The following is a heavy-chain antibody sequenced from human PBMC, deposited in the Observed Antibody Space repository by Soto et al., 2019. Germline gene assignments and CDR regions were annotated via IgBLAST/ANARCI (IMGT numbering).Heavy chain of an antibody. CDR3: AREDSSGYYYAAFDI. CDR1: GGTFSSYT. V-gene: IGHV1-69*04. D-gene: IGHD3-22*01. CDR2: IIPILGIA. Sequence: WASVKVSCKASGGTFSSYTISWVLQAPGQGLEWMGRIIPILGIANYAQKFQDRVTITADKSTSTAYMELSSLKSEDTAVYYCAREDSSGYYYAAFDIWGQGTMVTVSS. J-gene: IGHJ3*02.